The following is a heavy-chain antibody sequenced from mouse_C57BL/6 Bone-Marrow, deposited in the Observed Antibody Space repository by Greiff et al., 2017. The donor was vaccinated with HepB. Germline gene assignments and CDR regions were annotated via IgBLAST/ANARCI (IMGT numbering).Heavy chain of an antibody. CDR3: ARWNYDSTYYYAMDY. V-gene: IGHV1-63*01. CDR1: GYTFTNYW. D-gene: IGHD1-1*01. Sequence: VQLQQSGAELVRPGTSVKMSCKASGYTFTNYWIGWAKQRPGHGLEWIGDIYPGGGYTNYNEKFKGKATLTADKSSSTAYMQFSSLTSEDSAIYYCARWNYDSTYYYAMDYWGQGTSVTVSA. CDR2: IYPGGGYT. J-gene: IGHJ4*01.